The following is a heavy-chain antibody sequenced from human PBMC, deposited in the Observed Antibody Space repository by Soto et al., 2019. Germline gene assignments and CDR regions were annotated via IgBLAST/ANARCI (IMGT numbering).Heavy chain of an antibody. CDR3: AAYCSGGSCYFGG. CDR2: IYYSGST. D-gene: IGHD2-15*01. J-gene: IGHJ4*02. Sequence: PSETLSLTCTVSGGSISSYYWSWIRQPPGKGLEWIGYIYYSGSTNYNPSLRSRVTISVDTSKNQFSLKLSSVTAADTAVYYCAAYCSGGSCYFGGWGQGTLVTVSS. V-gene: IGHV4-59*08. CDR1: GGSISSYY.